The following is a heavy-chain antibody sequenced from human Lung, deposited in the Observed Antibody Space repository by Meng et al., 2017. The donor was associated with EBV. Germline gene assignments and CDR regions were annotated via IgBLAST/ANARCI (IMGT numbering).Heavy chain of an antibody. D-gene: IGHD1-26*01. J-gene: IGHJ4*02. CDR1: GISAYL. V-gene: IGHV3-74*01. CDR3: AKDCFGAIDY. CDR2: INEDGSVV. Sequence: EALVKEARVGLVQAGGSPPVSCVGSGISAYLVHWVRQVPGKGLVCVSRINEDGSVVNYAGSVTGRFTIFRDNAKNTVSLQMNSLRVEDTALYYCAKDCFGAIDYWGQGTLVTASS.